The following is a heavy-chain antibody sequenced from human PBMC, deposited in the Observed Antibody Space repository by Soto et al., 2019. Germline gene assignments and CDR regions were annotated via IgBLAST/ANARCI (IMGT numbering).Heavy chain of an antibody. J-gene: IGHJ4*02. CDR3: AREVPVVVAATGYYFDY. Sequence: QVQLVQSGAEVKKPGASVKVSCKASGYTFTSYGISWVRQAPGQGLEWMGWIGAYNGNTNYAQKLQGRVTMTTDTSTSTAYMELRSLRSDDTAVYYCAREVPVVVAATGYYFDYWGQGTLVTVSS. V-gene: IGHV1-18*01. CDR1: GYTFTSYG. D-gene: IGHD2-15*01. CDR2: IGAYNGNT.